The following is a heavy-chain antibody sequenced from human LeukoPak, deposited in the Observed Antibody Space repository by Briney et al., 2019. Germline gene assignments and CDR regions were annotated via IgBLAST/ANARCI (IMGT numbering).Heavy chain of an antibody. D-gene: IGHD3-3*01. J-gene: IGHJ4*02. CDR3: ARGAGGLRFLEWLLSYFDY. CDR1: GFSLSSSA. CDR2: ISYDGFNK. Sequence: GGSLRLSCAASGFSLSSSAVHWVRQARGKGLEWLAVISYDGFNKYYADSVKGRFTISRDISKNTLYLQMNSLRAEDTAVYYCARGAGGLRFLEWLLSYFDYWGQGTLVTVSS. V-gene: IGHV3-30-3*01.